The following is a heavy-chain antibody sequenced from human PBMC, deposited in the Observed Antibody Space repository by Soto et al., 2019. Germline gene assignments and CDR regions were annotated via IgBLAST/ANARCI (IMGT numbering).Heavy chain of an antibody. CDR3: ARTMGGIAAAGNDY. CDR1: GYTFTRSG. D-gene: IGHD6-13*01. V-gene: IGHV1-18*01. Sequence: ASVKVSCKASGYTFTRSGISWVRQAPGQGLEWMGWISAYNGNTNYAQKLQGRVTMTTDTSTSTAYMELKSLRSDDTAVYYCARTMGGIAAAGNDYWGQGTLVTVSS. CDR2: ISAYNGNT. J-gene: IGHJ4*02.